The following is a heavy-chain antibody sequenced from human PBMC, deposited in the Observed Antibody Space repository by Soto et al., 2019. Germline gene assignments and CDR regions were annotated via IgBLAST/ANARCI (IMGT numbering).Heavy chain of an antibody. CDR3: ARDATWQLDVEDAFDI. CDR2: ISSSSSYI. CDR1: GFTFSSYS. V-gene: IGHV3-21*01. Sequence: PGGSLRLSCAASGFTFSSYSMNWVRQAPGKGLEWVSSISSSSSYIYYADSVKGRFTISRDNAKNSLYLQMNSLRAEDTAVYYCARDATWQLDVEDAFDIWGQGTMVTVSS. J-gene: IGHJ3*02. D-gene: IGHD6-6*01.